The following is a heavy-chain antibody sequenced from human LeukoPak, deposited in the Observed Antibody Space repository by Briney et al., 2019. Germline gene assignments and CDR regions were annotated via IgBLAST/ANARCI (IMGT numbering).Heavy chain of an antibody. CDR3: ARGQRWRQSDGFDY. CDR2: ISAYNGNT. Sequence: GASVKVTCKASGYTFTSYGISWVRQAPGQGLEWMGWISAYNGNTNYAQKLQGRVTMTTDTSTSTAYMELRSLRSDDTAVYYCARGQRWRQSDGFDYWGQGTLVTVSS. J-gene: IGHJ4*02. V-gene: IGHV1-18*01. CDR1: GYTFTSYG. D-gene: IGHD5-24*01.